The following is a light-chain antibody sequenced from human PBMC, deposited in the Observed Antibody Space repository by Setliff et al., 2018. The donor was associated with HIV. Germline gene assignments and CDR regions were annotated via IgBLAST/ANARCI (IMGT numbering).Light chain of an antibody. CDR1: SSDVGAYNY. J-gene: IGLJ1*01. Sequence: QSVLTQPASVSGSPGQSITISCTGTSSDVGAYNYVSWYQQHPGKAPKLMIYEVNKRPSGVSYRFSGSKSGNTASLTISGLQAEDEADYYCCSYAGSSTYVFGTGTKVTVL. CDR2: EVN. CDR3: CSYAGSSTYV. V-gene: IGLV2-23*02.